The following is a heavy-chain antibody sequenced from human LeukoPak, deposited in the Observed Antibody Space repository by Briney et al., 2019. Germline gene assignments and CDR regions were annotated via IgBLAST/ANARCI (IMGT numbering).Heavy chain of an antibody. CDR1: GFSVSNNY. J-gene: IGHJ4*02. V-gene: IGHV3-53*01. D-gene: IGHD1-14*01. CDR3: AARNY. CDR2: IYSRGAT. Sequence: GGSLRLSCAASGFSVSNNYMSWVRQAPGKGLEGVSVIYSRGATYYADSVKGRFTISRDNSKNTLCLQMNSLRVEDTAVYYCAARNYWGQGTPVTVSS.